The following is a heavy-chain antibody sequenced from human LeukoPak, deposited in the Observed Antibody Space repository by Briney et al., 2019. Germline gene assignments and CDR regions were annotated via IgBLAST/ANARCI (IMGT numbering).Heavy chain of an antibody. CDR2: IYYRGTT. CDR1: GGSISTSSYY. V-gene: IGHV4-39*01. CDR3: ARHYHYYYYIDV. D-gene: IGHD3-16*02. J-gene: IGHJ6*03. Sequence: SETLSLTCTVSGGSISTSSYYWGWIRQPPGKGLQWIWSIYYRGTTYYNPSLKSRVTISLDTSKNQFSLRLTSVTDADTAVYYCARHYHYYYYIDVWGTGTTVTFSS.